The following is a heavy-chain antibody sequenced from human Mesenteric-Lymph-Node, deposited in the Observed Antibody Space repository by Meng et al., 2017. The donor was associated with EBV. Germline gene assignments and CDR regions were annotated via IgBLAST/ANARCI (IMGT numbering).Heavy chain of an antibody. CDR3: ARAGGSGSAGDGAEFDY. CDR1: GGTFSSYA. Sequence: QGQLGEAGAEVNSPGSSVKVSCKASGGTFSSYAISWVRQAPGQGLEWMGGIIPIFGTANYAQKFQGRVTMTRDTSISTAYMEPSRLRSDDTAVYYCARAGGSGSAGDGAEFDYWGQGTLVTVSS. CDR2: IIPIFGTA. J-gene: IGHJ4*02. D-gene: IGHD1-26*01. V-gene: IGHV1-69*06.